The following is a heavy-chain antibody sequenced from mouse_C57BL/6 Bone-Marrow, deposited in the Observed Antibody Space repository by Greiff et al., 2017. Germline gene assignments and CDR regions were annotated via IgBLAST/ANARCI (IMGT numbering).Heavy chain of an antibody. CDR3: ARSRHYYGSSYGWYFDV. V-gene: IGHV1-80*01. J-gene: IGHJ1*03. CDR1: GYAFSSYW. D-gene: IGHD1-1*01. Sequence: QVQLQQSGAELVKPGASVKISCKASGYAFSSYWMNWVKQRPGKGLEWIGQIYPGDGDTNYNGKFKGKATLTADKSSSTAYMQLSSLTSEDSAVYFCARSRHYYGSSYGWYFDVWGTGTTVTVSS. CDR2: IYPGDGDT.